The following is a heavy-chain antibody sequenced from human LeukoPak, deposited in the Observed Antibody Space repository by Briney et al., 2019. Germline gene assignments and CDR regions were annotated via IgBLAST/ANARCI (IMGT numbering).Heavy chain of an antibody. J-gene: IGHJ4*02. CDR1: GFTVSSNY. D-gene: IGHD1-20*01. V-gene: IGHV3-66*01. Sequence: PGGSLRLSCAASGFTVSSNYMTWVRQAPGKGLEWISIIYSGGSTYYADSVKGRFTTSRDNSKNTLYLHMNSLRAEDTAVYYCARDLSSNWNYWGQGTLVTVSS. CDR2: IYSGGST. CDR3: ARDLSSNWNY.